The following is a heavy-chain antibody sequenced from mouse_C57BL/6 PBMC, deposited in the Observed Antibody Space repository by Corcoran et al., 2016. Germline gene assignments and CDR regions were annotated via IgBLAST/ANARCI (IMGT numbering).Heavy chain of an antibody. D-gene: IGHD1-1*01. CDR2: IYPRSGNT. CDR3: ALITTVVATNGYAIDY. J-gene: IGHJ4*01. Sequence: QVQLQQSGAELARPGASVKMSCKASGYTFTNYGISWVKQSTGKSLEWIGEIYPRSGNTYYNEKFKGKATLTADKSSSTAYMELRSLTSEDSAVYFCALITTVVATNGYAIDYWGQGTSVTVSS. V-gene: IGHV1-81*01. CDR1: GYTFTNYG.